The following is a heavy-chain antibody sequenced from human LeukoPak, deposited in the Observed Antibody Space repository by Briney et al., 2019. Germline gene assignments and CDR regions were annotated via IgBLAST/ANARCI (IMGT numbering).Heavy chain of an antibody. V-gene: IGHV4-34*01. CDR1: GGSFSGYY. CDR2: INHSGST. D-gene: IGHD3-10*01. J-gene: IGHJ5*02. Sequence: SETLSLMCAVYGGSFSGYYWSWIRQPPGKGLDGIGEINHSGSTNFHPSLKSRVTISVHTSRNQFSLKLSSVTAADTAVYYWARVYYYGSGTLDWFDPWGQGNLVTVSS. CDR3: ARVYYYGSGTLDWFDP.